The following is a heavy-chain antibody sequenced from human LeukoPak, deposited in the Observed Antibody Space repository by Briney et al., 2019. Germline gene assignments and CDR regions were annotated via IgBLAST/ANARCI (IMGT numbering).Heavy chain of an antibody. CDR2: IVVGSGNT. CDR3: AAEEWELAPWGY. D-gene: IGHD1-26*01. J-gene: IGHJ4*02. V-gene: IGHV1-58*02. CDR1: GFTFTSSA. Sequence: SVKVSCKASGFTFTSSAMQWVRQARGQRLEWIGWIVVGSGNTNYAQKFQERVTITRDMSTSTAYMELSSLRSEDTAVYFCAAEEWELAPWGYWGQGTLVTGSS.